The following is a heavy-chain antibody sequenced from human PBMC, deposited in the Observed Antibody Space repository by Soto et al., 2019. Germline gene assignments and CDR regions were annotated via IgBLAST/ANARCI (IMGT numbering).Heavy chain of an antibody. CDR1: GYTVLNYD. D-gene: IGHD5-12*01. CDR2: ISISKGKT. Sequence: QVQLVQSGAEVKRPGASVKVSCKASGYTVLNYDVAWVRRAPGQGLEWLGWISISKGKTYYEQRLQGRVTMTTDTAATAAYMEVTSLRSDDTAVYFCGRKGYIGNFGLDVWGQGTTVTVSS. V-gene: IGHV1-18*01. CDR3: GRKGYIGNFGLDV. J-gene: IGHJ6*02.